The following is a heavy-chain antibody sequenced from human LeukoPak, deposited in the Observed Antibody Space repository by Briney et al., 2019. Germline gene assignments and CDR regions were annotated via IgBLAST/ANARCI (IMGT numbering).Heavy chain of an antibody. Sequence: GGSLRLSCAASGFTFSNYAIHWVRQAPGKGLQFVSSINSIGQKTYYADSVKGRFTISRDNSRNTLYLQMGSLGGEDTALYYCAMTTVTYDAFDIWGQGTMVTVSS. V-gene: IGHV3-64*02. CDR2: INSIGQKT. J-gene: IGHJ3*02. CDR3: AMTTVTYDAFDI. CDR1: GFTFSNYA. D-gene: IGHD4-17*01.